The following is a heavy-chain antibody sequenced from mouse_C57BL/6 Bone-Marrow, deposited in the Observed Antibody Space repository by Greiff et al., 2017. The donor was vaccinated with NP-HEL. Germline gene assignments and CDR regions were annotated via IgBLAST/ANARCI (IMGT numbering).Heavy chain of an antibody. CDR1: GYTFTSYT. Sequence: VKLMESGAELARPGASVEMSCKASGYTFTSYTMHWVKQRPGQGLEWIGYINPSSGYTKYNQKFKDKATLTADKSSSTAYMQLSSLTSEDSAVYYCAPTVVAPLDYWGQGTTLTVSS. CDR3: APTVVAPLDY. D-gene: IGHD1-1*01. CDR2: INPSSGYT. J-gene: IGHJ2*01. V-gene: IGHV1-4*01.